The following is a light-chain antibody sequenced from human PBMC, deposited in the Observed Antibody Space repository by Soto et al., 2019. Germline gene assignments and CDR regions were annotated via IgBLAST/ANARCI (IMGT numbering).Light chain of an antibody. J-gene: IGKJ1*01. CDR3: QQYGSSPQT. CDR1: QSVSSSY. V-gene: IGKV3-20*01. CDR2: GAS. Sequence: EIVLTQSPGTLSSSPGERATLSCRASQSVSSSYLAWYQQKPGQAPRLLIYGASSRATGIPDRFSGSGSGTDFTLTISRLEPEDFAVYYCQQYGSSPQTFGQGTKVDSK.